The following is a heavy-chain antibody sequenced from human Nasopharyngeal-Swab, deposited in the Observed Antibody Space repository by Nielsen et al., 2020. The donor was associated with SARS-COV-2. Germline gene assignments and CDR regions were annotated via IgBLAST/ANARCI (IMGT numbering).Heavy chain of an antibody. CDR3: AKSLVISGDSDC. CDR1: GFTFSSYA. Sequence: GESLKISCAASGFTFSSYAMIWVRQAPGKGLEWVSGISVSGGSTYYADSVKGRFTISRDNSKNTLYLQMNSLRAEDTAVYYCAKSLVISGDSDCWGQGTLVTVSS. CDR2: ISVSGGST. D-gene: IGHD2-21*01. J-gene: IGHJ4*02. V-gene: IGHV3-23*01.